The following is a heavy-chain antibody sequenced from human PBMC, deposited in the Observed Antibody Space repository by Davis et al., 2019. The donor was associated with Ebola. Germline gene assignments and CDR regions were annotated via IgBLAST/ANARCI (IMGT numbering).Heavy chain of an antibody. Sequence: GESLKISCKGSGYSFTSYWIGWVRQMPGKGLEWMGIIYPGDSDTRYSPSFQGQVTISADKSISTAYLQWSSLKASDTAMYYCARVSVAGYGDYYYGMDVWGQGTTVTVSS. D-gene: IGHD6-19*01. J-gene: IGHJ6*02. V-gene: IGHV5-51*01. CDR2: IYPGDSDT. CDR1: GYSFTSYW. CDR3: ARVSVAGYGDYYYGMDV.